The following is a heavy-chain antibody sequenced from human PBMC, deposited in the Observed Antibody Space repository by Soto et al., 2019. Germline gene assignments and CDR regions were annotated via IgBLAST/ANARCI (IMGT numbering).Heavy chain of an antibody. Sequence: PGGSLRLSCAASGFPFSSYVMSWVRQAPGKGLEWVSGIRGGGSNTFYADSVKGRFTISRDNSKNTLLLQMNSLGAEDTAVYYCAKDSNKYSSSLRGRYFDYWGQGSGVTVSS. J-gene: IGHJ4*02. CDR1: GFPFSSYV. D-gene: IGHD4-4*01. CDR2: IRGGGSNT. V-gene: IGHV3-23*01. CDR3: AKDSNKYSSSLRGRYFDY.